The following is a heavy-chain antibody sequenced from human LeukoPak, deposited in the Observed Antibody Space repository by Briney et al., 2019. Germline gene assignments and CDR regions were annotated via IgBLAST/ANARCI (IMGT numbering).Heavy chain of an antibody. J-gene: IGHJ5*02. V-gene: IGHV3-7*03. Sequence: GGSLRLSCAASGFTFSIYWMSWVRQAPGKGLEWVANINQDGSQKYYVDSVKGRFTISRDKSKNTVYLQMNSLRFEDTAMYYCARNWFDPWGQGTLVTVSS. CDR1: GFTFSIYW. CDR2: INQDGSQK. CDR3: ARNWFDP.